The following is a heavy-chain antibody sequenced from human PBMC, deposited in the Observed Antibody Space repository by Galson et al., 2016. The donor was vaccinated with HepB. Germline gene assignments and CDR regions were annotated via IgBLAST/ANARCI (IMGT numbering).Heavy chain of an antibody. D-gene: IGHD1-26*01. CDR2: IKQDGSEK. V-gene: IGHV3-7*03. CDR3: TRGRVDYDS. Sequence: SLRLSCAASGFTFSSNWMSWVRQASGKGLEWVANIKQDGSEKYYVDSVKGRFTISRDNAKNSLFLQMDSLRAEDTAVYYCTRGRVDYDSWGQGMLVTVAS. J-gene: IGHJ4*02. CDR1: GFTFSSNW.